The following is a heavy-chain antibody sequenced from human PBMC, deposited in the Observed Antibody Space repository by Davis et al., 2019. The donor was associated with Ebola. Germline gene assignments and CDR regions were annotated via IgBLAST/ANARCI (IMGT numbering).Heavy chain of an antibody. V-gene: IGHV4-59*08. J-gene: IGHJ4*02. CDR2: IYYSGST. CDR1: GGSFSGYY. Sequence: PSETLSLTCAVYGGSFSGYYWSWIRQPPGKGLEWIGYIYYSGSTNYNPSLKSRVTISVDTSKNQFSLKLSSVTAADTAVYYCARLCTAMVPPYFDYWGQGTLVTVSS. D-gene: IGHD5-18*01. CDR3: ARLCTAMVPPYFDY.